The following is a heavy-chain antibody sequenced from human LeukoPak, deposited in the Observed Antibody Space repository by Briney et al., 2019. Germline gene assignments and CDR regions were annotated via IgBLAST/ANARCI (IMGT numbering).Heavy chain of an antibody. V-gene: IGHV3-48*02. Sequence: PGGSLRLSCAASGFIFGDYNMNWVRQAPGKGLEWVXXXXXGXXTIYYADSVKGRFTISRDNARNSLYLQMNGLTDEDTAVYYCAREPPGNYDSSGHYYAYFDCWGQGALVTVSS. CDR1: GFIFGDYN. CDR3: AREPPGNYDSSGHYYAYFDC. CDR2: XXXGXXTI. J-gene: IGHJ4*02. D-gene: IGHD3-22*01.